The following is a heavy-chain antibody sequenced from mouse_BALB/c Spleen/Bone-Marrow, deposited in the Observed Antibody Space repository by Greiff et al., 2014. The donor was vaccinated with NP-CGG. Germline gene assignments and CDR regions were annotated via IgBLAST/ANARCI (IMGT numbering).Heavy chain of an antibody. Sequence: DLVKPGASVKLSCKTSGYTFTNYWINWIKQRPGQGLEWLGRIAPGSGSTYYNEMFKVKAPLTVDTSSNTAYIQLSSLSSEDSAVYFCARERYGYDGWYFDVWGAGTTVTVSS. CDR2: IAPGSGST. V-gene: IGHV1S41*01. J-gene: IGHJ1*01. CDR1: GYTFTNYW. CDR3: ARERYGYDGWYFDV. D-gene: IGHD2-2*01.